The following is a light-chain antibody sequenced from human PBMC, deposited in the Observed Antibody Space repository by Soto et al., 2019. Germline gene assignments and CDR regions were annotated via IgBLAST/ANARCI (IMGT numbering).Light chain of an antibody. CDR1: QTISSW. Sequence: DIQMTQSPSTLSGSVGDRVTITCRASQTISSWLAWYQQKPGKAPKLLIYKASTLKSGVPSRFSGSGSGTEFPLTISILKPDNFAIYYCQHYNGYSEAFGQGTKVELK. V-gene: IGKV1-5*03. CDR2: KAS. CDR3: QHYNGYSEA. J-gene: IGKJ1*01.